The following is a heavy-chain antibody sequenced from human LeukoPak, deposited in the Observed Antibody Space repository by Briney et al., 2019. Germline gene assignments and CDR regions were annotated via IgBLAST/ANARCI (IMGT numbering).Heavy chain of an antibody. D-gene: IGHD3-22*01. V-gene: IGHV1-46*01. CDR2: INPSGGST. CDR3: ARVPPLYYYDSSGHPRTDAFDI. Sequence: GASVKVSCKASGYTFTSYYMHWVRQAPGQGLEWMGIINPSGGSTSYAQKFQGRVTMTRDTSTSTVYMELSSLRSEDTAVYYCARVPPLYYYDSSGHPRTDAFDIWGQGTMVTVSS. CDR1: GYTFTSYY. J-gene: IGHJ3*02.